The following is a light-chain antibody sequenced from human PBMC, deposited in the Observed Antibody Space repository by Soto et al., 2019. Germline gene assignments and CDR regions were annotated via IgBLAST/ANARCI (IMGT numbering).Light chain of an antibody. CDR2: SDN. CDR3: AAWDDSLNGLV. J-gene: IGLJ3*02. V-gene: IGLV1-44*01. Sequence: QSVLTQPPSASGPPGQRVTISCSGSSSTIGSNSVNWYQQLPGTAPKLLMYSDNQRPSGVPDRFSGSKSGTSASLAISGLQSDDEANYYCAAWDDSLNGLVFGGGTKLTVL. CDR1: SSTIGSNS.